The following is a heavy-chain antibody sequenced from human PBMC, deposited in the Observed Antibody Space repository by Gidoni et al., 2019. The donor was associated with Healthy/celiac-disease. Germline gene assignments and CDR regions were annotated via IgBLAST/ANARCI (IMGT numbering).Heavy chain of an antibody. D-gene: IGHD1-26*01. Sequence: QVQLEQSGAEVKKPGASVTVSCKAYGYTFTGYSMHWVRQAPGQGLEWMGSINPNSGGTNYAQKFQGRVTMTRDTSISTAYMELSRLRSDDTAVYYCARDWEGWFDPWGQGTLVTVSS. CDR1: GYTFTGYS. CDR2: INPNSGGT. J-gene: IGHJ5*02. CDR3: ARDWEGWFDP. V-gene: IGHV1-2*02.